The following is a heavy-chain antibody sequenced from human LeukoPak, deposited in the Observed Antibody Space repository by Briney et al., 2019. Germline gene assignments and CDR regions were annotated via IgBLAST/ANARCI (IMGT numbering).Heavy chain of an antibody. CDR2: IYYSGST. D-gene: IGHD3-22*01. J-gene: IGHJ4*02. CDR3: ARPKGRYDSSGPLDF. Sequence: NPSETLSLTCTVSGGSISSYYWSWIRQPPGKGLEWIGYIYYSGSTNYNPSLKSRVTISVDTSKNQFSLKLSSVTAADTAVYYCARPKGRYDSSGPLDFWGQGTLVTVSS. CDR1: GGSISSYY. V-gene: IGHV4-59*08.